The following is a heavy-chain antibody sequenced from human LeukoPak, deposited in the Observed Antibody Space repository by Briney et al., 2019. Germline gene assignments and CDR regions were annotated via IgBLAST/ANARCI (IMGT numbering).Heavy chain of an antibody. CDR1: GFTFSDAW. J-gene: IGHJ5*02. V-gene: IGHV3-15*01. Sequence: GGSLRLSCAASGFTFSDAWMSWVRQAPGMGLEWVGRIKKTGDGGTAEYAAPVKGRFTISRDDSKNTLYLEMNSLKTEDTAVYYCATLLWSNHWYVAVGSWGQGTLVTVSS. CDR2: IKKTGDGGTA. CDR3: ATLLWSNHWYVAVGS. D-gene: IGHD6-13*01.